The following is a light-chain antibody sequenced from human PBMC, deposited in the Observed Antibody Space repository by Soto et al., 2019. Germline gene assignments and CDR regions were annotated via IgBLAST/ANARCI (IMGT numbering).Light chain of an antibody. J-gene: IGKJ1*01. CDR2: DAS. Sequence: EIVLTQSPGTLSLSSGERATLSCRASQSVGSSYLAWYQQKPGQAPRLLIYDASSRATGIPDRFSGSGSGTDFTLTISRLEPEDLAVYYCQQYGSSPPWTFGQGTKVEIK. V-gene: IGKV3-20*01. CDR3: QQYGSSPPWT. CDR1: QSVGSSY.